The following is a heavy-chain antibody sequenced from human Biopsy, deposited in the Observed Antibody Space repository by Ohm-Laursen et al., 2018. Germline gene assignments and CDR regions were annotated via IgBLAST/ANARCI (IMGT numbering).Heavy chain of an antibody. V-gene: IGHV4-59*07. Sequence: SDTLSLTCTVSGGSISSDWWSWIRQTPGKGLEWIGDVNYSGTTTYNPSLRSRVTISVDTSMNQISLRLQSVTAADTAIYYCTRATNSTGCPYYYCYGMYSWGQGTTVTVSS. J-gene: IGHJ6*02. CDR3: TRATNSTGCPYYYCYGMYS. CDR1: GGSISSDW. D-gene: IGHD2/OR15-2a*01. CDR2: VNYSGTT.